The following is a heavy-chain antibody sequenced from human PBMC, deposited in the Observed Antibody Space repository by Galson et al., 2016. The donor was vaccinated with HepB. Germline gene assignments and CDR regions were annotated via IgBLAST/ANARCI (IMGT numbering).Heavy chain of an antibody. V-gene: IGHV3-74*01. CDR3: ARASGVAGSEYYYPLDV. D-gene: IGHD2/OR15-2a*01. CDR2: INSDGSFS. J-gene: IGHJ6*02. Sequence: SLRLSCAASGFSFSSHWMHWVRQAPGQGLMWVARINSDGSFSRFADSVKGRFSISRDNAKNTLHLQMNSLRAEDTALYYCARASGVAGSEYYYPLDVWGLGTTVTVS. CDR1: GFSFSSHW.